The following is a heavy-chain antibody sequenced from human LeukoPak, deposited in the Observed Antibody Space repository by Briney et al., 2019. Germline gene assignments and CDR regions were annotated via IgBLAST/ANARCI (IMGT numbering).Heavy chain of an antibody. CDR2: IYYSGST. J-gene: IGHJ4*02. D-gene: IGHD3-22*01. CDR1: GGSISSYY. Sequence: SETLSLTCTVSGGSISSYYWSWIRQPPGKGLEWIGYIYYSGSTNYNPSLKSRVTISVDTSENQFSLKLSSVTAADTAVYYCARWRRRGYYYDSSGYSAVGDFDYWGQGTLVTVSS. CDR3: ARWRRRGYYYDSSGYSAVGDFDY. V-gene: IGHV4-59*01.